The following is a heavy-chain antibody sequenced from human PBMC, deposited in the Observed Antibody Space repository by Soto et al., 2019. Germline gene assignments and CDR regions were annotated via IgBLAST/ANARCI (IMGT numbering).Heavy chain of an antibody. D-gene: IGHD3-10*01. CDR3: ARPRLYYYGSGSYYGDAFDI. Sequence: GESLKISCKGSGYSFTNSWIGWVRQMPGKGLEWMGIIYPGGSDTKYSPSFQGQVTISADKSISTAYLQWSSRKASEAAMYYCARPRLYYYGSGSYYGDAFDIWGQGTMVTVSS. V-gene: IGHV5-51*01. J-gene: IGHJ3*02. CDR1: GYSFTNSW. CDR2: IYPGGSDT.